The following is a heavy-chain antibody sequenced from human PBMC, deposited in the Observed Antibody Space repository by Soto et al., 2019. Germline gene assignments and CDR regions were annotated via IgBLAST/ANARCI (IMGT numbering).Heavy chain of an antibody. J-gene: IGHJ5*02. CDR3: ARERSAAGTGWFDP. Sequence: QVQLVQSGAEVKKPGASVKVSCKASGYTFTSYDINWVRQATGQRLEWMGWINPNSGNTGNAQKFQGRVTMTRNTSISTAYMELSSLRSEDTAVYYCARERSAAGTGWFDPWGQGTLVTVSS. D-gene: IGHD6-13*01. V-gene: IGHV1-8*01. CDR1: GYTFTSYD. CDR2: INPNSGNT.